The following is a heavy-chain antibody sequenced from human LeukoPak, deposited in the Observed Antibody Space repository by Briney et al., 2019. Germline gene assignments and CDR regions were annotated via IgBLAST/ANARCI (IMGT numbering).Heavy chain of an antibody. J-gene: IGHJ4*01. CDR3: ARHAQSDSSYDY. Sequence: SETLSLTCTVSGDSISRGSHYWGWIRQPPGKGLEWIGSLSYYESTYFNPSLKGRVTISVDRSKNHFSLSLTSVTAADTAVYYCARHAQSDSSYDYWGHGTLVTVSS. CDR2: LSYYEST. D-gene: IGHD5-18*01. CDR1: GDSISRGSHY. V-gene: IGHV4-39*01.